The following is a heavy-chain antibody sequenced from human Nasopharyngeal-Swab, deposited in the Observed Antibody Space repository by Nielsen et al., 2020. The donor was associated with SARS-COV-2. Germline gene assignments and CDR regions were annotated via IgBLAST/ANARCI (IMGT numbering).Heavy chain of an antibody. CDR3: ARDSGSYPFFDY. CDR2: IKQDGSEK. J-gene: IGHJ4*02. D-gene: IGHD1-26*01. V-gene: IGHV3-7*01. Sequence: WIRQPPGKGLEWVANIKQDGSEKYYVDSVRGRFTISRDNAKNSLYLQMNSLRAKDTAVYYCARDSGSYPFFDYWGQGTLVTVSS.